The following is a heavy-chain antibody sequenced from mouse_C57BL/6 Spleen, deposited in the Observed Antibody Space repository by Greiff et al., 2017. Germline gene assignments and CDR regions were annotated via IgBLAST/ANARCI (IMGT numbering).Heavy chain of an antibody. CDR1: GFTFSSYA. D-gene: IGHD3-3*01. V-gene: IGHV5-4*01. CDR3: ARDKGTGYWYFDV. J-gene: IGHJ1*03. CDR2: ISDGGSYT. Sequence: EVQGVESGGGLVKPGGSLKLSCAASGFTFSSYAMSWVRQTPEKRLEWVATISDGGSYTYYPDNVKGRFTISRDNAKNNLYLQMSHLKSEDTAMYYCARDKGTGYWYFDVWGTGTTVTVSS.